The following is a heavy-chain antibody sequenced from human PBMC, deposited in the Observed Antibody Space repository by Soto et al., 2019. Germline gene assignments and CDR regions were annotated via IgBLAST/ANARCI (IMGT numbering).Heavy chain of an antibody. J-gene: IGHJ6*02. CDR1: GFTFSTYW. Sequence: GGSLRLSCAASGFTFSTYWMIWVRQAPGRGLEWVANINQDGNEKYYVDSVKGRFTISRDNTKNSLYLQMNSLSAADTAVYYCASGNYYYDMAVWGQGTTVTVSS. CDR2: INQDGNEK. CDR3: ASGNYYYDMAV. V-gene: IGHV3-7*03. D-gene: IGHD3-3*01.